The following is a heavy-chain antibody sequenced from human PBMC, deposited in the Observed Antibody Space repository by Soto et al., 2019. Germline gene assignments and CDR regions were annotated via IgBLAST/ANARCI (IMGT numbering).Heavy chain of an antibody. Sequence: ASGPTLVNPTQTLTLTCTFSGFSLSTSGMCVSWIRQPPGKALEWLACIDWDDDKYYSTSLKTRLTISKDTSKNQVVLTMTNMDPVDTATYYCARSSITIFGVVKRNNWFDPWGQGTLVTVSS. CDR2: IDWDDDK. J-gene: IGHJ5*02. CDR3: ARSSITIFGVVKRNNWFDP. CDR1: GFSLSTSGMC. V-gene: IGHV2-70*11. D-gene: IGHD3-3*01.